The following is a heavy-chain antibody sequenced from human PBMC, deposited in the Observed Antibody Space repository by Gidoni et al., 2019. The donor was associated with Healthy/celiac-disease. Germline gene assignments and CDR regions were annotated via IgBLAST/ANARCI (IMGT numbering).Heavy chain of an antibody. J-gene: IGHJ4*02. D-gene: IGHD2-2*02. CDR3: ARDRSVVPAAIVFPSPFDY. Sequence: EVQLVESGGGLVKPGGSLRLSCAASGFTFSSYSMNWVRQAPGKGLEWFSSISSSSSYIYYADSVKGRFTISRDNAKNSLYLQMNSLRAEDTAVYYCARDRSVVPAAIVFPSPFDYWGQGTLVTVSS. CDR1: GFTFSSYS. CDR2: ISSSSSYI. V-gene: IGHV3-21*01.